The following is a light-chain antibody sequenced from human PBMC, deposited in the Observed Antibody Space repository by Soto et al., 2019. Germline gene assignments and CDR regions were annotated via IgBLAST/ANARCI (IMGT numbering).Light chain of an antibody. CDR2: NNN. Sequence: QSVLTQPPSASGTPGQRVTISCSGSSSNIGGNSVNWYQQLPGTAPKLLIYNNNQRPSGVPDRFSGSKSGNSASLAISGLQSEDEADYYCTAWDGSLDIVVFGGGTKLTVL. V-gene: IGLV1-44*01. CDR1: SSNIGGNS. J-gene: IGLJ3*02. CDR3: TAWDGSLDIVV.